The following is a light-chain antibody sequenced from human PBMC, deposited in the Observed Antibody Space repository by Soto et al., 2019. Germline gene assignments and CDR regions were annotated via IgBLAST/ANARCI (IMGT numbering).Light chain of an antibody. V-gene: IGLV2-14*01. Sequence: QSVLTQPASVSGSPGQSITISCTGTSSDVGGYNSVSWYQQHPGKAPKLLISEVRHRPSGVSDRFSGSQSANTASLTISGLQAEDEADYYCSSFTTSNTYVFGTGTKVTV. CDR1: SSDVGGYNS. CDR3: SSFTTSNTYV. CDR2: EVR. J-gene: IGLJ1*01.